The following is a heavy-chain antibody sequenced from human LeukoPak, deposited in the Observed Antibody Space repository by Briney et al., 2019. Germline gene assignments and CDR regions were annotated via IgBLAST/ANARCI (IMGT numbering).Heavy chain of an antibody. D-gene: IGHD3-9*01. CDR2: IYDYTGST. Sequence: PSETLSLTCTVSGGSISGYHWSWIRQPPGKGLEWIGYIYDYTGSTTYHPSLKSRVTISVDTSKSQFSLKLSSVTAADTAVYYFFFKQRTAYEIDVWGQGTRVTVSS. J-gene: IGHJ6*02. CDR3: FFKQRTAYEIDV. CDR1: GGSISGYH. V-gene: IGHV4-59*01.